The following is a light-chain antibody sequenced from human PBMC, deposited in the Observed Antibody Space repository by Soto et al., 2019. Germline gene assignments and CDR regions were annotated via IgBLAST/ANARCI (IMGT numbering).Light chain of an antibody. J-gene: IGLJ1*01. CDR3: SSYTSSGTLPHV. CDR1: SSDVGGYNY. V-gene: IGLV2-14*01. CDR2: EVS. Sequence: QSVLTQPASVSGSPGQSITISCTGTSSDVGGYNYVSWYQQHPGKAPKLMIYEVSNRPSGVSNRFSGSKSGNTASLTISGLQAEDEADYYCSSYTSSGTLPHVFGTGTKLTVL.